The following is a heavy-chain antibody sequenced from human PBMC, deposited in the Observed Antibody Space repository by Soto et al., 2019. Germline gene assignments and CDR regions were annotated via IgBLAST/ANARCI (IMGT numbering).Heavy chain of an antibody. CDR1: GGSISRGSYY. CDR3: ARVPDR. CDR2: IYYSGST. Sequence: CTVSGGSISRGSYYLSLIRQHPGKGLEWIGYIYYSGSTYYNPSLKSRVTISVDRSKNQFSLKLSSVTAADTAVYYCARVPDRWGQGTLVTVSS. V-gene: IGHV4-31*03. J-gene: IGHJ5*02. D-gene: IGHD2-2*01.